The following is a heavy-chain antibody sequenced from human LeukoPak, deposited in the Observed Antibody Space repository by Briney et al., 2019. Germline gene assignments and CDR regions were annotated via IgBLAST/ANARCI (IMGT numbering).Heavy chain of an antibody. J-gene: IGHJ4*02. V-gene: IGHV4-39*07. CDR2: INHSGST. CDR1: GGSISSSSYY. D-gene: IGHD3-22*01. CDR3: ARGKIGYDSSGYYSHLDY. Sequence: SETLSLTCTVSGGSISSSSYYWSWIRQPPGKGLEWIGEINHSGSTNYNPSLKSRVTISVDTSKNQFSLKLSSVTAADTAVYYCARGKIGYDSSGYYSHLDYWGQGTLVTVSS.